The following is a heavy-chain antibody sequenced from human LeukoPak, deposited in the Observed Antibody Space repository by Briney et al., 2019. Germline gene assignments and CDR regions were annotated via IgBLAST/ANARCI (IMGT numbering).Heavy chain of an antibody. CDR2: INRDGSST. V-gene: IGHV3-74*01. Sequence: GGSLRLSCAASGFTFSSYWMHWVRQAPGKGLVWVSRINRDGSSTSYADSVKGRFTISRDNAKNTLYLQMNSLRAEDTAVYYCARADTAMVYDYFDYWGQGTLVTVSS. CDR3: ARADTAMVYDYFDY. J-gene: IGHJ4*02. CDR1: GFTFSSYW. D-gene: IGHD5-18*01.